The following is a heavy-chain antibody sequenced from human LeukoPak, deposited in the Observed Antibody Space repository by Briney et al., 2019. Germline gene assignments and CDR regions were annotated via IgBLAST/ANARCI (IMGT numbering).Heavy chain of an antibody. D-gene: IGHD6-13*01. CDR2: IYYSGST. Sequence: SETLSLTCTVSGGSISSSSYYWGWIRQPPGKGLEWIVSIYYSGSTNYNPSLKSRVTISVDTSKNQFSLKLSSVTAADTAVYYCARQRRGYYSSSVDYWGQGTLVTVSS. J-gene: IGHJ4*02. CDR3: ARQRRGYYSSSVDY. V-gene: IGHV4-39*01. CDR1: GGSISSSSYY.